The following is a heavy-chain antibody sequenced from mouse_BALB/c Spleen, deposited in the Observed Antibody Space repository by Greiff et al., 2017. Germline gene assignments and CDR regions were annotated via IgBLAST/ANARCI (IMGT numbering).Heavy chain of an antibody. D-gene: IGHD2-4*01. CDR3: AKMITTGFAY. V-gene: IGHV3-6*02. Sequence: EVQLQQSGPGLVKPSQSLSLTCSVTGYSITSGYYWNWIRQFPGNKLEWMGYISYDGSNNYNPSLKNRISITRDTSKNQFFLKLNSVTTEDTATYYCAKMITTGFAYWGQGTLVTVSA. CDR1: GYSITSGYY. CDR2: ISYDGSN. J-gene: IGHJ3*01.